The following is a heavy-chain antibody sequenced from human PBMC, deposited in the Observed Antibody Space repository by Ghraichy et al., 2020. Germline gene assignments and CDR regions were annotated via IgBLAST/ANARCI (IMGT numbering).Heavy chain of an antibody. CDR2: ISYDGSNK. J-gene: IGHJ4*02. D-gene: IGHD3-22*01. CDR3: ASRPRSSGVDY. Sequence: GESLNISCAASGFTFSSYAMHWVRQAPGKGLEWVAVISYDGSNKYYADSVKDRFTISRDNSKNTLYLQMNSLRAEDTAVYYCASRPRSSGVDYWGQGTLVTVSS. CDR1: GFTFSSYA. V-gene: IGHV3-30*04.